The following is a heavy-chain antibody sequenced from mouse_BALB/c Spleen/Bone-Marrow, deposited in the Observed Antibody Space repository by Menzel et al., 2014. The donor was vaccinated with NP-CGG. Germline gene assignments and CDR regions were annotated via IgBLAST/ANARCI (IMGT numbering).Heavy chain of an antibody. V-gene: IGHV1-7*01. CDR1: GYTFTNYW. CDR3: AGGRFAY. CDR2: IYPSTGYT. Sequence: QVQLQESGAELAKPGASVEMSCKASGYTFTNYWMHWVKQRPGHGLEWIGYIYPSTGYTEYNQKFKDKATLTSDKSSSTAYMQLSSLTSEDSAVYYCAGGRFAYWGQGTLVTVSA. D-gene: IGHD1-1*02. J-gene: IGHJ3*01.